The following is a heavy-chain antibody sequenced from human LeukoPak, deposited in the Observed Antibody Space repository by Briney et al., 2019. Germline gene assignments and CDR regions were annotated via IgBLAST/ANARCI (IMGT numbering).Heavy chain of an antibody. D-gene: IGHD2/OR15-2a*01. Sequence: PGGSLRLSCAASGFTFSSYNMNWVRQAPGKGLEWVSSISSTSNYIYYADSVNGRFTISRDNAKNSLYLQMKSLRAEDTAVYYCARGKTSQNIVTPKTYNWFDPWGQGTLVTVSS. CDR2: ISSTSNYI. CDR3: ARGKTSQNIVTPKTYNWFDP. CDR1: GFTFSSYN. J-gene: IGHJ5*02. V-gene: IGHV3-21*01.